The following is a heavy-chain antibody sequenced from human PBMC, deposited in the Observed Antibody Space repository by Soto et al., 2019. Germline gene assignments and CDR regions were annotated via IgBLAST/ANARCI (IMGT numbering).Heavy chain of an antibody. V-gene: IGHV1-69*13. Sequence: SVKVSCKDSGGLFSSFAISWVRQAPGQGLEWMGGIIPVFGTTNYAQKFQGRVTITADESTNTAYMELSSLTSDDTAMYYCARGGGPYVWFNEFWGQGTQVTVPQ. CDR3: ARGGGPYVWFNEF. D-gene: IGHD3-16*01. J-gene: IGHJ4*02. CDR1: GGLFSSFA. CDR2: IIPVFGTT.